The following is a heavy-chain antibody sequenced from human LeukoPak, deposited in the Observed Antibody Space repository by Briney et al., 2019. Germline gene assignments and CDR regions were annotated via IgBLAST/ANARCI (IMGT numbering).Heavy chain of an antibody. Sequence: PSETLSLTXTVSGGSISSYYWSWIRQPPGKGLEWIGYIYYSGSTNYNPSLKSRVTISVDTSKNQFSLKLSSVTAADTAVYYCARETALGSNAFDIWGQGTMVTVSS. J-gene: IGHJ3*02. CDR2: IYYSGST. CDR1: GGSISSYY. CDR3: ARETALGSNAFDI. V-gene: IGHV4-59*01. D-gene: IGHD3-10*01.